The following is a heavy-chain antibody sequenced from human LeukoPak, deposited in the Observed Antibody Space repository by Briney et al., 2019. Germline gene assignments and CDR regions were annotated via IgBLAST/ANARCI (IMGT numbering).Heavy chain of an antibody. CDR2: LYSGGSI. CDR1: GFTVSSNY. J-gene: IGHJ4*02. V-gene: IGHV3-53*01. Sequence: GGSLRLSCAASGFTVSSNYMSWVRQAPGKGLEWVSVLYSGGSIYYAESVKSRFTISRDNSRNTLYLQMNSLRAEDTAVYYCARRTYYDSSDYHFDYWGQGTLVTVSS. CDR3: ARRTYYDSSDYHFDY. D-gene: IGHD3-22*01.